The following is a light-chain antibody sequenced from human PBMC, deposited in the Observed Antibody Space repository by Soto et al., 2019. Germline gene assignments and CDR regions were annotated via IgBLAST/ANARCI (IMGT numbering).Light chain of an antibody. CDR1: QSVSRNY. Sequence: EIGLTQSPGTLSLSPGERATLSCRASQSVSRNYLAWYQQKPGQAPRFHIYGASTRATGIPDRFSGSGSGTDFTLTISRLEPEDFAMYYCHQGLTFGGGTKVEIK. V-gene: IGKV3-20*01. CDR3: HQGLT. J-gene: IGKJ4*01. CDR2: GAS.